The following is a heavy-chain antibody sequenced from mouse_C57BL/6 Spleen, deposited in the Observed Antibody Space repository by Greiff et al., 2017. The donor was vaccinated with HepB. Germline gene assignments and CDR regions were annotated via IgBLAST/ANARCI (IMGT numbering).Heavy chain of an antibody. V-gene: IGHV5-6*01. CDR3: ARQDSSVDY. J-gene: IGHJ2*01. Sequence: VQLKESGGDLVKPGGSLKLSCAASGFTFSSYGMSWVRQTPDKRLEWVATISSGGSYTYYPDSVKGRFTISRDNAKNTLYLQMSSLKSEDTAMYYCARQDSSVDYWGQGTTLTVSS. CDR2: ISSGGSYT. D-gene: IGHD3-2*01. CDR1: GFTFSSYG.